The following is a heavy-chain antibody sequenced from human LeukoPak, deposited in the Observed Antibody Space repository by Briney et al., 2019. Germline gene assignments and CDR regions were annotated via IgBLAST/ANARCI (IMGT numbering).Heavy chain of an antibody. V-gene: IGHV4-59*08. Sequence: RTSETLSLTCTVSGGSISSYYWSWIRQPPGKGLEWIGYINYSGSTNYNPSLKSRVTISVDTSKNQFSLKLSSVTAADAAVYYCARHEVRRADTAMVSHYYYYMDVWGKGTTVTVSS. CDR3: ARHEVRRADTAMVSHYYYYMDV. D-gene: IGHD5-18*01. CDR1: GGSISSYY. CDR2: INYSGST. J-gene: IGHJ6*03.